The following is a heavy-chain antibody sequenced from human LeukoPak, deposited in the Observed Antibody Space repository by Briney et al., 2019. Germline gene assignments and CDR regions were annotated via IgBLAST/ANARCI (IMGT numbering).Heavy chain of an antibody. J-gene: IGHJ4*02. V-gene: IGHV3-21*04. CDR2: ISSSSSYI. Sequence: GGSLRLSCAASGFTFSSYSMNWVRQAPGKGLEWVSSISSSSSYIYYADSVKGRFTISRDNAKNSLYLQMNSLRAEDTALYYCAKGLENSYDSSGYENWGQGTLVTVSS. CDR1: GFTFSSYS. D-gene: IGHD3-22*01. CDR3: AKGLENSYDSSGYEN.